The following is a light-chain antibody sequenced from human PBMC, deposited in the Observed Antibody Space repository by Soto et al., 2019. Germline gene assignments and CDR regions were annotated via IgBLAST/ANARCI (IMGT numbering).Light chain of an antibody. Sequence: AIHFTQSPSSLSASVGDRVTITCRASQGISSYLAWYQQKPGKAPKLLIYAASTLQSGVPSRFSGSGSGTDFTLTISSLQPEDFATYYCLQDYNYPYTFGQGTRLEIK. CDR2: AAS. CDR1: QGISSY. V-gene: IGKV1-6*01. CDR3: LQDYNYPYT. J-gene: IGKJ5*01.